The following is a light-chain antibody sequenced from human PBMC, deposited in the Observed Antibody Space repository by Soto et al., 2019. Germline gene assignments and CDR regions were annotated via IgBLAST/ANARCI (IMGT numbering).Light chain of an antibody. V-gene: IGKV1-5*03. CDR3: QQYNTYST. J-gene: IGKJ1*01. Sequence: DIQMTQSPSTLSGSVGDRATITCRASQTISTWLTWYQQKAGRAPKVLIYKASSLQSGVPSRFSGSGSGTEFTLTISSLQPDDFATYYCQQYNTYSTFGQGTKVDIK. CDR2: KAS. CDR1: QTISTW.